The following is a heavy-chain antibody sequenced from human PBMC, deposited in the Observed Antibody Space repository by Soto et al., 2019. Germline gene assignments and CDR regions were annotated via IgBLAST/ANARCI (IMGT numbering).Heavy chain of an antibody. CDR3: SRESEDLTANFDY. V-gene: IGHV3-21*06. CDR2: ISSTTNYI. Sequence: GGSLRLSCAASGFTFTRYSMNWVRQAPGKGLEWVSSISSTTNYIYYGDSMKGRFTISRDNVKNSLYREMNSLSADDTAVYYLSRESEDLTANFDYWGQGTLVTVSS. J-gene: IGHJ4*02. CDR1: GFTFTRYS.